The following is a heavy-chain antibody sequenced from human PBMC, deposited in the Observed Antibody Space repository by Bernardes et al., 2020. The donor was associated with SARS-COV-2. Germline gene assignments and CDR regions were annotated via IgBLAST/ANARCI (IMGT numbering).Heavy chain of an antibody. Sequence: GGSLRLSCAASGFTLSSYSMNWVRQAPGRGLEWVAYISSSSSTIYYADSVKGRFTISRDNAKNSLYLQMNSLRAEDTAVYYCARLNYVWGSYRYSDFWGQGTLVTVSS. CDR3: ARLNYVWGSYRYSDF. CDR2: ISSSSSTI. V-gene: IGHV3-48*01. CDR1: GFTLSSYS. J-gene: IGHJ4*02. D-gene: IGHD3-16*02.